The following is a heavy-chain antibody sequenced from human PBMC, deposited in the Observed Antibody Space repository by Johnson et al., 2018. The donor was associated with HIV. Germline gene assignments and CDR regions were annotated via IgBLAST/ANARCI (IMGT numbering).Heavy chain of an antibody. D-gene: IGHD3-16*01. Sequence: QVQLVESGGGVVQPGRSLRLSCAASGFTFSSYGMHWVRQAPGKGLEWVAVISYDGSNKYYADSVKGRFTISRDNSKNTLYLQMNSLSAEDTAVYYCAKGWGAFDIWGQGTMVTVSS. CDR3: AKGWGAFDI. CDR1: GFTFSSYG. V-gene: IGHV3-30*18. CDR2: ISYDGSNK. J-gene: IGHJ3*02.